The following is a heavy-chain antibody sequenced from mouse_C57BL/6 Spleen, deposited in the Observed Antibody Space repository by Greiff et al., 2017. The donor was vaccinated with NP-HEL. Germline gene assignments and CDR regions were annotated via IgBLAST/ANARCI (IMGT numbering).Heavy chain of an antibody. D-gene: IGHD2-4*01. CDR2: IDPSDSYT. V-gene: IGHV1-50*01. CDR3: ARGEDYGFAY. J-gene: IGHJ3*01. Sequence: QVQLQQPGAELVKPGASVKLSCKASGYTFTSYWMQWVKQRPGQGLEWIGEIDPSDSYTNYNQKFKGKATLTVDTSSSTAYMQLSSLTPEDSAVYYGARGEDYGFAYWGQGTLVTVSA. CDR1: GYTFTSYW.